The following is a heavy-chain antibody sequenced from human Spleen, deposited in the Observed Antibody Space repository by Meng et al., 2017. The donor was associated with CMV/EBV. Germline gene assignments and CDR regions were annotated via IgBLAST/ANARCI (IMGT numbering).Heavy chain of an antibody. V-gene: IGHV3-20*04. CDR2: INWNGGST. Sequence: RLSCAASGFTFDDYSMTWVRQAPGKGLEWVSGINWNGGSTGYADSVKGRFTISRDNAKNSLYLQMNSLRAEDTAFYYCARDFNPYDYWGQGTLVTVSS. CDR3: ARDFNPYDY. CDR1: GFTFDDYS. D-gene: IGHD1-14*01. J-gene: IGHJ4*02.